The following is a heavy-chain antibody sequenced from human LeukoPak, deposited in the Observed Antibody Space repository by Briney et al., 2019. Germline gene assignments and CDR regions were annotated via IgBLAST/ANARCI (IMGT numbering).Heavy chain of an antibody. D-gene: IGHD3-22*01. CDR1: GYTFTSYG. CDR3: ARSPSSGYYVDY. CDR2: ISAYNGNT. Sequence: ASVKVPXKASGYTFTSYGISWVRQAPGQGLEWMGWISAYNGNTNYAQKLQGRVTMTTDTSTSTAYMELRSLRSDDTAVYYCARSPSSGYYVDYWGQGTLVTVSS. J-gene: IGHJ4*02. V-gene: IGHV1-18*01.